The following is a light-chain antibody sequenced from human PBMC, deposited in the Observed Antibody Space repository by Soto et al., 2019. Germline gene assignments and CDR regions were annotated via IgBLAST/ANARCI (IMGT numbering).Light chain of an antibody. CDR1: SSDVGSYNL. CDR3: CSYAGSSTSF. J-gene: IGLJ1*01. CDR2: DGS. Sequence: QSVLTQPASVSGSPGQSLAISCTGTSSDVGSYNLVSWYQQHPGQAPQLMIYDGSKRHSGGSNRCSGFKSGNTASLTISGHQAEDEADDYCCSYAGSSTSFSGTGSKGT. V-gene: IGLV2-23*01.